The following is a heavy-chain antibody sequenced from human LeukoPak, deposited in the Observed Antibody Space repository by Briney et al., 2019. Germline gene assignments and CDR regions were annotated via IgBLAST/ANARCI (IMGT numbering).Heavy chain of an antibody. D-gene: IGHD3-22*01. CDR3: ARDPRDYYDNGG. V-gene: IGHV4-39*07. CDR2: IYYSGST. J-gene: IGHJ4*02. Sequence: WVRQAPGKGLEWIGSIYYSGSTYYNPSLKSRVTISVDTSKNQFSLKLSSVTAADTAVYYCARDPRDYYDNGGWGQGTLVTVSS.